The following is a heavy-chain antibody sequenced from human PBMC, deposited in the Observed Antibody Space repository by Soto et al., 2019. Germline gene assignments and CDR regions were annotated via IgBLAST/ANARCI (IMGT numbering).Heavy chain of an antibody. Sequence: PGESLKISCKGSGYSFTNYWIGWVRQMPGKGLEWLGIIYPGDSDTRYSPSLQGHVTISADKSISPAYLQWSSLKDSDTAIYYCAASIFYHGMDVWGQGTTVTVSS. J-gene: IGHJ6*02. CDR1: GYSFTNYW. V-gene: IGHV5-51*01. CDR2: IYPGDSDT. CDR3: AASIFYHGMDV.